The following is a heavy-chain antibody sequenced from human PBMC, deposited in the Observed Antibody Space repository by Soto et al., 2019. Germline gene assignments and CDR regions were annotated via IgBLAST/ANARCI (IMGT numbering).Heavy chain of an antibody. CDR2: ISAYNGNT. CDR1: GYTFTSYG. V-gene: IGHV1-18*01. CDR3: ARGASGTNYYYGMDV. D-gene: IGHD1-1*01. J-gene: IGHJ6*02. Sequence: ASVKVSCKASGYTFTSYGISWVRQAPGQGLEWMGWISAYNGNTNYAQKLQGRVTMTTDTSTSTAYMELRGLRSDDTAVYYCARGASGTNYYYGMDVWGQGTTVTVSS.